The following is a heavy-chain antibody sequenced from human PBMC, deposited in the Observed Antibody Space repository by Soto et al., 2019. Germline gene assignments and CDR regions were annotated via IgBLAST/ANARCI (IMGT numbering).Heavy chain of an antibody. CDR1: GGSISSAAYY. CDR3: AREYTYGSNFFDC. D-gene: IGHD5-18*01. Sequence: QVQLQESGPGLVKPSQTLSLTCTVSGGSISSAAYYRSWIRQHPGKGLERIGYISHSGSTYYNPSLKSRVIISVDTSKNQFSLSLTSVTAADTAVYYCAREYTYGSNFFDCWGQGALVTVSS. J-gene: IGHJ4*02. V-gene: IGHV4-31*03. CDR2: ISHSGST.